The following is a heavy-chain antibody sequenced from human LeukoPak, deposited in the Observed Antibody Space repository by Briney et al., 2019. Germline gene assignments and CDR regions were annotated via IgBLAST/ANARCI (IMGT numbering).Heavy chain of an antibody. CDR2: IKPDGSDK. CDR3: TIKGGYDMDV. V-gene: IGHV3-7*01. CDR1: GFTFSRSW. D-gene: IGHD1-26*01. Sequence: GGSLRLSCAASGFTFSRSWMHWVRQAPGKGLEWVANIKPDGSDKYYVDSVKGRFTISRDNAKNPLYLQMNSLRAEDTAVYYCTIKGGYDMDVWGQGTTVTVSS. J-gene: IGHJ6*02.